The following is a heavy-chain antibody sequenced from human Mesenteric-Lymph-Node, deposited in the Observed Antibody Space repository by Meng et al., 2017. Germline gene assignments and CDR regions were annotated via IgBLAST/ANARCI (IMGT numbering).Heavy chain of an antibody. CDR3: ASPLNYDSSGYYVPYWYFDL. Sequence: GESLKISCAASGLPFNNYEMNWVRQAPGKGLEWVSSISSSSSYIYYADSVKGRFTISRDNAKNTLYLQMNSLRAEDTAVYYCASPLNYDSSGYYVPYWYFDLWGRGTLVTVSS. V-gene: IGHV3-21*01. J-gene: IGHJ2*01. D-gene: IGHD3-22*01. CDR2: ISSSSSYI. CDR1: GLPFNNYE.